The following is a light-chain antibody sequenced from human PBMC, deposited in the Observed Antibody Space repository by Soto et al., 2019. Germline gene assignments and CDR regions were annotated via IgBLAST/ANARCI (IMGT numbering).Light chain of an antibody. Sequence: EIVMTQSPGTLSLSPGERATLSCRASRSVSTYLAWYQQKPGQAPRLLIHDASHRATGIPARFSGSGSGTDFTLTISSLESEDFAVYFCQQRSDWSSITFGQGTRLEIK. CDR2: DAS. J-gene: IGKJ5*01. CDR1: RSVSTY. V-gene: IGKV3-11*01. CDR3: QQRSDWSSIT.